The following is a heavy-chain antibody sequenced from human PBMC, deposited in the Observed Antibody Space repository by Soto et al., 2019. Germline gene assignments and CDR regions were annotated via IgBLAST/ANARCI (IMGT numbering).Heavy chain of an antibody. D-gene: IGHD2-15*01. V-gene: IGHV1-69*13. Sequence: ASVKVSCKAAGDTFKNYAISWVRQAPGQGLEWMGGIIPIFGKTDYAQTFHGRVTINGDESTYTAHMELRGLRSDDTALYYCATSGYHYGPLAYSGRGLLVPVSS. CDR1: GDTFKNYA. CDR2: IIPIFGKT. CDR3: ATSGYHYGPLAY. J-gene: IGHJ4*01.